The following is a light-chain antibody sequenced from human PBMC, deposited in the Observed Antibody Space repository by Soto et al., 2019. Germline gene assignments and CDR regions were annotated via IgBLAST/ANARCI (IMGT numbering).Light chain of an antibody. J-gene: IGKJ2*01. CDR3: QQYYSLPYT. CDR2: WAS. Sequence: DIVMTQSPDSLAVSLGERATINCKSSQSVLYTSNNKNYLVWYQQKPGQPPKMLIYWASTRESGVPDRFSGSGSGTDFTLTISSLQAEDVAVYYCQQYYSLPYTFGQGTKLEIK. CDR1: QSVLYTSNNKNY. V-gene: IGKV4-1*01.